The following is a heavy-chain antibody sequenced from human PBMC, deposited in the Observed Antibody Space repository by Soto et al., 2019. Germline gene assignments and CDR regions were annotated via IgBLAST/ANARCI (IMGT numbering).Heavy chain of an antibody. CDR2: IKQDGSEK. CDR3: AREKSYYYGSGSYYNPRVGMDV. CDR1: GVTFSSYW. J-gene: IGHJ6*02. D-gene: IGHD3-10*01. Sequence: GGSLRLSCAASGVTFSSYWMSWVRQAPGKGLEWVANIKQDGSEKYYVDSVKGRFTISRDNAKNSLYLQMNSLRAEDTAVYYCAREKSYYYGSGSYYNPRVGMDVWGQGTTVTVSS. V-gene: IGHV3-7*04.